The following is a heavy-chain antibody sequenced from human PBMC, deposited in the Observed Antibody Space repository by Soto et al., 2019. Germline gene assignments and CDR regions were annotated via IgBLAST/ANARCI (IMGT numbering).Heavy chain of an antibody. CDR3: ARAFYGVDL. CDR2: IYQSGSP. J-gene: IGHJ6*02. V-gene: IGHV4-30-2*01. Sequence: SETLSFTCTVSGGSITTGAYSWSWIRQPPGQGREWIGYIYQSGSPFYNPSLKTRATILVDRSKNQFSLNLPSVTAAHPAVYYCARAFYGVDLWGQGTTVTVSS. CDR1: GGSITTGAYS.